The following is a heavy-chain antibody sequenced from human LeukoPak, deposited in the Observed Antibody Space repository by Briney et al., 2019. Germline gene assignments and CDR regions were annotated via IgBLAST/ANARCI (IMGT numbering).Heavy chain of an antibody. CDR1: IFTFSDYS. CDR2: ISSSSSTI. V-gene: IGHV3-11*04. CDR3: ARGFPVVPAAVDY. D-gene: IGHD2-2*01. J-gene: IGHJ4*02. Sequence: GGSLRLSCVASIFTFSDYSMSWIRQAPGKGLEWVSYISSSSSTIYYADSVKGRFTISRDNAKNSLYLQMNSLRAEDTAVYYCARGFPVVPAAVDYWGQGTLVTVSS.